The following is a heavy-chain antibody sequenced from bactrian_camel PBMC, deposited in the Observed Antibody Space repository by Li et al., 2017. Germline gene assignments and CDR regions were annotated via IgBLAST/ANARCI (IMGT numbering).Heavy chain of an antibody. Sequence: QLVESGGGSVQAGGSLRLSCAASGYTYSSYCMAWFRQAPGKEREGVAHLDSDGTTKYADSVKGLFTISEDNAKNTLDLQMNNLKPEDTAMYYCAADRLKCLSTNPRGEWSYWAGGPRSPSP. V-gene: IGHV3S26*01. CDR2: LDSDGTT. CDR1: GYTYSSYC. J-gene: IGHJ4*01. D-gene: IGHD8*01.